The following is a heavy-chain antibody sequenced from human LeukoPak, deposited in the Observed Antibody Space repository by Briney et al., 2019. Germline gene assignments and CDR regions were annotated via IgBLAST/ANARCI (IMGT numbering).Heavy chain of an antibody. CDR1: GYTFTGYY. V-gene: IGHV1-2*02. CDR2: INPNSGGT. CDR3: ATPPEYCSSTSCPPGDYYYGMDV. Sequence: ASVKVSCKASGYTFTGYYMHWMRQAPGQGLEWMGWINPNSGGTNYAQKFQGRVTMTRDTSISTAYMELSRLRSDDTAVYYCATPPEYCSSTSCPPGDYYYGMDVWGQGTTVTVSS. D-gene: IGHD2-2*01. J-gene: IGHJ6*02.